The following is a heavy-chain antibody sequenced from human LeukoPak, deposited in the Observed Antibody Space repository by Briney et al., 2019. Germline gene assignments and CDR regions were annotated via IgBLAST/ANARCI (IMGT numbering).Heavy chain of an antibody. Sequence: SVKVSCKASGGTFSSYAISWVRQAPGQGLEWMGGIIPIFGTANYAQKFQGRVTITTDESTNTAYMELSSLRSEDTAVYYCARHTRHYYDSSGDVFDIWGQGTMVTVSS. V-gene: IGHV1-69*05. CDR3: ARHTRHYYDSSGDVFDI. CDR2: IIPIFGTA. J-gene: IGHJ3*02. CDR1: GGTFSSYA. D-gene: IGHD3-22*01.